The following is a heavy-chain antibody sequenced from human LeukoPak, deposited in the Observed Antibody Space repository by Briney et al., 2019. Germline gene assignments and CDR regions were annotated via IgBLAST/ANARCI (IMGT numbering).Heavy chain of an antibody. CDR2: INPNSGGT. V-gene: IGHV1-2*02. CDR3: ARDWSRSLPALDY. J-gene: IGHJ4*02. Sequence: VASVKVSCKASGYTFTGYYMHWVRQAPGQGLEWMGWINPNSGGTNYAQKFQGRVTMTRDTSISTAYMELSRLRSDDTAVYYCARDWSRSLPALDYWGQGTLVTVSS. D-gene: IGHD3-3*01. CDR1: GYTFTGYY.